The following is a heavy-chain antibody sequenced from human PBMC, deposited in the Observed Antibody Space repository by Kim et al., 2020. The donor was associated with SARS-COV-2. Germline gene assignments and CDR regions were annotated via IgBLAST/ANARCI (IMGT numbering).Heavy chain of an antibody. D-gene: IGHD5-12*01. CDR2: IYYSGST. V-gene: IGHV4-31*03. CDR3: ARDPSGYEHAFDI. Sequence: SETLSLTCTVSGGSISSGGYYWSWIRQHPGKGLEWIGYIYYSGSTYYNPSLKSRVTISVDTSKNQFSLKLSSVTAADTAVYYCARDPSGYEHAFDIWGQGTMVTVSS. J-gene: IGHJ3*02. CDR1: GGSISSGGYY.